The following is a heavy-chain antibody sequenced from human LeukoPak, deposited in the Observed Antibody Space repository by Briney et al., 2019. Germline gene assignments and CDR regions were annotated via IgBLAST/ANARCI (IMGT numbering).Heavy chain of an antibody. J-gene: IGHJ4*02. CDR3: VRSLSGYITDRPFDK. V-gene: IGHV3-48*03. D-gene: IGHD5-12*01. Sequence: PGGCLRLSCAVSGFRFSSFEMSWVRQAPGRGLEWVAYIRKNLDTHYEEYVKGRFTISRGNHGESLYLQMNSLRAEDSRVYYCVRSLSGYITDRPFDKWGQRALVTVSS. CDR2: IRKNLDT. CDR1: GFRFSSFE.